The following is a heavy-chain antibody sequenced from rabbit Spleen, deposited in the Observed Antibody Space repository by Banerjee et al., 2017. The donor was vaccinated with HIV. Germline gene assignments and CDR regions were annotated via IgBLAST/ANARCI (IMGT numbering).Heavy chain of an antibody. Sequence: QSLEESGGDLVKPGASLTLTCTASGFSFSSRYYMCWVRQAPGKGLEWIACIDAGGSGITYYASGAKGRFTISKTSSTTVTLQMTSLTATDTATYFCARGRGNLGFKLWGPGTLVTVS. CDR3: ARGRGNLGFKL. CDR1: GFSFSSRYY. D-gene: IGHD3-1*01. V-gene: IGHV1S40*01. CDR2: IDAGGSGIT. J-gene: IGHJ4*01.